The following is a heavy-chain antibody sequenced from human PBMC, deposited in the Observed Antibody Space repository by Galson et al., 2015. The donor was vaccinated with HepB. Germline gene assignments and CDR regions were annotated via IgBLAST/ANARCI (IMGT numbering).Heavy chain of an antibody. CDR1: GDSVSSKSAA. D-gene: IGHD7-27*01. J-gene: IGHJ6*02. CDR3: ARRPGAGDYFYYGLDV. Sequence: CAISGDSVSSKSAAWNWIRQSPSRGLEWLGRTYYRSKRYNAYAVSVKSRIIINPDTSKNQFSLHLNSVTPEDTAVYYCARRPGAGDYFYYGLDVWGQGTTVTVSS. CDR2: TYYRSKRYN. V-gene: IGHV6-1*01.